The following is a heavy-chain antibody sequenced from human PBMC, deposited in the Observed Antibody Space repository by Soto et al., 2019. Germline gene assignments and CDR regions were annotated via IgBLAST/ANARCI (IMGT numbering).Heavy chain of an antibody. V-gene: IGHV1-2*02. CDR1: GYTFTGYY. D-gene: IGHD2-2*01. CDR2: INPNSGGT. Sequence: ASVKVSCKASGYTFTGYYIHWVRQAPGQGLEWMGWINPNSGGTNYAQKFQGRVTMTRDTSISTAYMELSRLRSDDTAVYYCARETVVPAAVEKWFDRWGRGTLFAFCS. J-gene: IGHJ5*02. CDR3: ARETVVPAAVEKWFDR.